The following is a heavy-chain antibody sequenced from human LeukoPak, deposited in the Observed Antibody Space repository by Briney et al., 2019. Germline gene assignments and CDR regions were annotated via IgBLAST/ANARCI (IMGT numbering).Heavy chain of an antibody. D-gene: IGHD5-18*01. CDR1: GFTFSNYW. J-gene: IGHJ3*02. V-gene: IGHV3-74*01. Sequence: GGSLRLSCAASGFTFSNYWMHWVRHAPGKGLVWVSRIYIDGTGTFYADSVKGRFTISRDNAKNTLYLQMNSLRVEDTAVYYCARAPPSSGYSYHFDIWGQGTMVTVS. CDR2: IYIDGTGT. CDR3: ARAPPSSGYSYHFDI.